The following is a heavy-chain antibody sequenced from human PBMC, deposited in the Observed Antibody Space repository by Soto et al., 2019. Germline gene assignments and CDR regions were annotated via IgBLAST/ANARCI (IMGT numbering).Heavy chain of an antibody. J-gene: IGHJ6*02. CDR2: ISGSGGST. V-gene: IGHV3-23*01. CDR3: ARDSFGLYGMDV. CDR1: GFTISSYA. Sequence: GGSLRLSCAASGFTISSYAMRWVRQAPGKGLEWVSAISGSGGSTHYADSVKGRLTIFRDNPKNTVYLQMNSLRAEDTAVYFCARDSFGLYGMDVWGQGTTVTVSS. D-gene: IGHD3-16*01.